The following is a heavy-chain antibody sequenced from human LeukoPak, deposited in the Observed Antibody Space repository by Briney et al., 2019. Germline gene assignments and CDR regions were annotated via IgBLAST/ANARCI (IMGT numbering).Heavy chain of an antibody. D-gene: IGHD3-10*01. CDR3: ARGRVRGYGSGRLDAFDI. CDR2: INHSGST. Sequence: SETLSLTCAVYGGSFSGYYWSWIRQPPGKGLERIGEINHSGSTNYNPSLKSRVTISVDTSKNQFSLKLSSVTAADTAVYYCARGRVRGYGSGRLDAFDIRGQGTMVTVSS. J-gene: IGHJ3*02. V-gene: IGHV4-34*01. CDR1: GGSFSGYY.